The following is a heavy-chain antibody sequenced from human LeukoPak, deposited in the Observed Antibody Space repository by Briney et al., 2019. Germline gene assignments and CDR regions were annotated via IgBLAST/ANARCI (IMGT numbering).Heavy chain of an antibody. CDR3: ARHPELEYDSFYFDY. CDR2: IYYSGST. V-gene: IGHV4-39*01. J-gene: IGHJ4*02. Sequence: SETLSLTCTVSGGSISSSSYYWGWIRQPPGKGLEWIGSIYYSGSTYYNPSLKSRVTISVDTSKNQFSLKLSSVTAADTAVYYCARHPELEYDSFYFDYWGQGTLVTVSS. CDR1: GGSISSSSYY. D-gene: IGHD3-22*01.